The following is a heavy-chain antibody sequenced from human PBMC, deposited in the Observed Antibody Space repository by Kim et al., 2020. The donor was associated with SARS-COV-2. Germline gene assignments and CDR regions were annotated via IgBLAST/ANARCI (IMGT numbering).Heavy chain of an antibody. D-gene: IGHD3-22*01. CDR1: GFTFSSYS. Sequence: GGSLRLSCAASGFTFSSYSMNWVRQAPGKGLEWVSYTSSSSSTIYYADSVKGRFTISRDNAKNSLYLQMNSLRDEDTAVYYCARDLPPQTDSSGYMFYFDYWGQGTLVTVSS. CDR2: TSSSSSTI. J-gene: IGHJ4*02. CDR3: ARDLPPQTDSSGYMFYFDY. V-gene: IGHV3-48*02.